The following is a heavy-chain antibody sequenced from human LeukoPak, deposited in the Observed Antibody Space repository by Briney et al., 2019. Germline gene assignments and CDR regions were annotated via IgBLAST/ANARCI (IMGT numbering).Heavy chain of an antibody. Sequence: SETLSLTCTVSGGSISSSSYYWGWIRQPPGKGLEWIGRIYYSGSTYYNPSLKSRVTISVDTSKNQFSLKLSSVTAADTAVYYCARDRNTMIVVAYSYMDVWGKGTTVTVSS. CDR1: GGSISSSSYY. V-gene: IGHV4-39*07. J-gene: IGHJ6*03. D-gene: IGHD3-22*01. CDR3: ARDRNTMIVVAYSYMDV. CDR2: IYYSGST.